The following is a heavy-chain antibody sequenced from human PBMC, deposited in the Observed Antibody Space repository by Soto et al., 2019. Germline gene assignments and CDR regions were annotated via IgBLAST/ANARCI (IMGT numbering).Heavy chain of an antibody. D-gene: IGHD3-22*01. J-gene: IGHJ4*02. CDR2: IIPIFGTA. CDR1: GGTFSSYA. V-gene: IGHV1-69*13. CDR3: ARDYYDSSGYRDY. Sequence: GASVKVSCKASGGTFSSYAISWVRQAPGQGLEWMRGIIPIFGTANYAQKFQGRVTITADESTSTAYMELSSLRSEDTAVYYCARDYYDSSGYRDYWGQGTLVTVSS.